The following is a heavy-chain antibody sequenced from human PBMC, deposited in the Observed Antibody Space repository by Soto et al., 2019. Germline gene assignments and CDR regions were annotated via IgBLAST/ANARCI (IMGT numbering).Heavy chain of an antibody. D-gene: IGHD4-17*01. CDR2: ISPIFGST. CDR3: AGDYGVYDWYGMDV. V-gene: IGHV1-69*01. J-gene: IGHJ6*02. CDR1: GATFRSYA. Sequence: VQLVQSGAEVKKPGSSVKVSCRASGATFRSYAFTWVRQAPGQGREWMGGISPIFGSTIYARQFQGRVTSTADGSASTAYMELNSLSSEDTAVYYCAGDYGVYDWYGMDVWGQGTTVTVSS.